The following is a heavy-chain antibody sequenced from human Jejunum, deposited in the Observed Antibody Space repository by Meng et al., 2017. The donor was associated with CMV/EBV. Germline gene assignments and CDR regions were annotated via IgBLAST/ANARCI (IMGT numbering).Heavy chain of an antibody. CDR3: ARDYGDANGIDP. D-gene: IGHD4-17*01. CDR1: GGSISSGSYY. J-gene: IGHJ5*02. Sequence: TVSGGSISSGSYYWSWIRQPAGKGLEWLGRIHTSGSTNYNPSLKSRVTISVDTSKNQFSLKLTSVTAADTAVYYCARDYGDANGIDPWGQGTLVTVSS. V-gene: IGHV4-61*02. CDR2: IHTSGST.